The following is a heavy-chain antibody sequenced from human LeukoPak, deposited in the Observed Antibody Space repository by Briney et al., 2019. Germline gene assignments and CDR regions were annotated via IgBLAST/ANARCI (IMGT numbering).Heavy chain of an antibody. J-gene: IGHJ4*02. D-gene: IGHD5-18*01. V-gene: IGHV6-1*01. Sequence: SQTLSLTCVISGDSVSSNSAAWNWIRQSPSRGLEWLGRTYYRSKWYNDYAVSVKSRITINPDTSKNQFSLQLNSVTPEDTAVYYCARGVAGESEIWGARGYSYGYVGRFDYWGQGTLVTVSS. CDR3: ARGVAGESEIWGARGYSYGYVGRFDY. CDR2: TYYRSKWYN. CDR1: GDSVSSNSAA.